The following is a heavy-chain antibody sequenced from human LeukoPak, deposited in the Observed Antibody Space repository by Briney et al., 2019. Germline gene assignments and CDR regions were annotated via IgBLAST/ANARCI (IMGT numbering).Heavy chain of an antibody. CDR1: GFTFSSYA. Sequence: GGSLRLSCAASGFTFSSYAIHWVRQAPGQGLEWVAAIWYEGNKTFYADSVKGRFTISRENSKSTVDLEMNSLRVEDTAVYYCARRGGDSGSYLDYWGQGTQVTVSS. J-gene: IGHJ4*02. D-gene: IGHD3-16*02. CDR2: IWYEGNKT. CDR3: ARRGGDSGSYLDY. V-gene: IGHV3-33*08.